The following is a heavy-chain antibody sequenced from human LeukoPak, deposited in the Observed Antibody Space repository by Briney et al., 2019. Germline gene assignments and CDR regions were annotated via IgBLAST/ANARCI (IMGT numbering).Heavy chain of an antibody. CDR2: IYYSGST. J-gene: IGHJ5*02. CDR1: GGSISSYY. V-gene: IGHV4-59*08. D-gene: IGHD3-16*01. Sequence: SETLSLTCTVSGGSISSYYWSWIRQPPGKGLEWIGYIYYSGSTNYNPSFKSRVTISVDTSKNQFSLKLSSVTAADTAVYYCARRGNEWFDPWGQGTLVTVSS. CDR3: ARRGNEWFDP.